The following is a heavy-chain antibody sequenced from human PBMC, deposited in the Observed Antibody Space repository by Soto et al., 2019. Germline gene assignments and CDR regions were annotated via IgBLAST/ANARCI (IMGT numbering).Heavy chain of an antibody. CDR2: INHSGST. Sequence: SETLSLTCAVYGGSFSGYYWSWIRQPPGKGLEWIGEINHSGSTNYNPSLKSRVTISVDTSKNQFSLKLSSVTAADTAVYYCARGGYSGYGSGSYYKPSSYYGMDVWGQGTTVTVSS. CDR3: ARGGYSGYGSGSYYKPSSYYGMDV. D-gene: IGHD3-10*01. V-gene: IGHV4-34*01. CDR1: GGSFSGYY. J-gene: IGHJ6*02.